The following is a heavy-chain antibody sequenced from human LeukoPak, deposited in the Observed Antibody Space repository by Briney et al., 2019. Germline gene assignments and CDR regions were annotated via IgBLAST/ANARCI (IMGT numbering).Heavy chain of an antibody. V-gene: IGHV1-2*02. D-gene: IGHD6-19*01. Sequence: ASVKVSCKASGYTFTGYYMHWVRQAPGQGLEWMGLINPNSGGTNYAQKFQGRVTMTRDTSISTAYMELSRLRSDDTAVYYCARERAVAGKDYYYGMDVWGQGTTVTVSS. CDR3: ARERAVAGKDYYYGMDV. CDR2: INPNSGGT. CDR1: GYTFTGYY. J-gene: IGHJ6*02.